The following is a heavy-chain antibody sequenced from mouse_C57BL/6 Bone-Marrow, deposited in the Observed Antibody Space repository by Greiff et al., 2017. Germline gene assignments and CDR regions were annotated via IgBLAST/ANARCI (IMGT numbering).Heavy chain of an antibody. CDR2: IDPENGDT. Sequence: EVQVVESGAELVRPGASVKLSCTASGFNIKDDYMHWVKQRPEQGLEWIGWIDPENGDTEYASKFQGKATITADTSSNTAYLQLSSLTSEDTAVYYCTTLLGWYFDVWGTGTTVTVSS. V-gene: IGHV14-4*01. CDR1: GFNIKDDY. CDR3: TTLLGWYFDV. D-gene: IGHD4-1*01. J-gene: IGHJ1*03.